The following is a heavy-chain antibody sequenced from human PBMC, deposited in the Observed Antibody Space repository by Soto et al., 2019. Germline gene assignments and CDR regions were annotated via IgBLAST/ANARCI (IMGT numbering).Heavy chain of an antibody. CDR1: GLTCSNYW. CDR3: ARSPRDPDSFDN. V-gene: IGHV3-74*01. Sequence: GGSLRLSCAGAGLTCSNYWRRWVRQDTGQGLAWVSRISRDASTTTYADSVKGRFTISRDCAKNTVYLQMNSLRAEDTGVYSGARSPRDPDSFDNWGQGTMVTVSS. CDR2: ISRDASTT. J-gene: IGHJ3*02. D-gene: IGHD2-21*01.